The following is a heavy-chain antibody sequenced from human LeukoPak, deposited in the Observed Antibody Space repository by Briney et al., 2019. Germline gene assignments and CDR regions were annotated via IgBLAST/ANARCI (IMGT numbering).Heavy chain of an antibody. CDR2: IYSGGST. Sequence: GGSLRLSCAASGFTVSSNYMSWVRQAPGKGLEWVSVIYSGGSTYYADSVKGRFTISRDNSKNTLYLQMNSLRAEDTAVYYCAKDRFDGSGYYPDAFDIWGQGTMVTVSS. D-gene: IGHD3-22*01. V-gene: IGHV3-53*01. CDR3: AKDRFDGSGYYPDAFDI. CDR1: GFTVSSNY. J-gene: IGHJ3*02.